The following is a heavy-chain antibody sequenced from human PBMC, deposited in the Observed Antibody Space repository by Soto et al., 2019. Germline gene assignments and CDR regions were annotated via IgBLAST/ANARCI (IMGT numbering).Heavy chain of an antibody. V-gene: IGHV3-33*01. J-gene: IGHJ6*02. CDR3: AREWYYCSSTSCYNYYYGMDV. CDR2: IWYDGSNK. D-gene: IGHD2-2*02. Sequence: GGSLRLSCAASGFTFSSYGMHWVRQAPGKGLEWVAVIWYDGSNKYYADSVKGRFTISRDNSKNTLYLQMNSLRAEDTAVYYCAREWYYCSSTSCYNYYYGMDVWGQGTTVTV. CDR1: GFTFSSYG.